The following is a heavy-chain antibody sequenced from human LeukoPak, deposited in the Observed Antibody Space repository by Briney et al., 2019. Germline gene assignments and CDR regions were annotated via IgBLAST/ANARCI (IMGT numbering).Heavy chain of an antibody. CDR1: GGSISSSSHY. V-gene: IGHV4-39*01. J-gene: IGHJ4*02. Sequence: SETLSLTCTVSGGSISSSSHYWGWIRQPPGKGLEWIGSIYYSGSTYYNPSLKSRVTISVDTSKNQFSLKLSSVTAADTAVYYCARCVFAYYYGSGNNYWGQGTLVTVSS. CDR2: IYYSGST. CDR3: ARCVFAYYYGSGNNY. D-gene: IGHD3-10*01.